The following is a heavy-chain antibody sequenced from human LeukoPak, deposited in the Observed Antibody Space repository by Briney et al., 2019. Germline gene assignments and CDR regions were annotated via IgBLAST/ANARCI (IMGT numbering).Heavy chain of an antibody. CDR3: ARDRCSTTTCYSHYYYYGMDV. CDR2: ISYDGSNK. Sequence: GGSLRLSCAASGFTFSSYGMHWVRQAPGKGLEWVAVISYDGSNKYYADSVKGRFTISRDNSKNTLYLQMNSLRAEDTAVYNCARDRCSTTTCYSHYYYYGMDVWGQGTTVTVSS. J-gene: IGHJ6*02. CDR1: GFTFSSYG. V-gene: IGHV3-30*03. D-gene: IGHD2-2*02.